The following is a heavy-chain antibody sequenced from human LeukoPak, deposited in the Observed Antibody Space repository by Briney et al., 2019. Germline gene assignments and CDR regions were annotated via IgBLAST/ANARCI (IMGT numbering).Heavy chain of an antibody. D-gene: IGHD6-19*01. V-gene: IGHV3-30*02. CDR1: GFTFSSYW. Sequence: PGGSLRLSCAASGFTFSSYWMSWVRQAPGKGLEWLASIRSHNSDTYYADSVKGRFTISRDNSKNTLYLQMNSLRVEDTAVYYCARSQWLVPNFDYWGQGTLVTVSS. J-gene: IGHJ4*02. CDR2: IRSHNSDT. CDR3: ARSQWLVPNFDY.